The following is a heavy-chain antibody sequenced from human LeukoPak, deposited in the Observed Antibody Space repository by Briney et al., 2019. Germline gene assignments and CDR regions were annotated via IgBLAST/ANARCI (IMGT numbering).Heavy chain of an antibody. CDR2: IYYSGST. Sequence: SETLSLTCTVSGGSISSYYWSWIRQPPGKGLEWIGYIYYSGSTNYNPSLKSRVTISVDTPKNQFSLKLSSVTAADTAVYYCARLAYGSGSYYGDNWFDPWGQGTLVTVSS. D-gene: IGHD3-10*01. CDR1: GGSISSYY. J-gene: IGHJ5*02. V-gene: IGHV4-59*01. CDR3: ARLAYGSGSYYGDNWFDP.